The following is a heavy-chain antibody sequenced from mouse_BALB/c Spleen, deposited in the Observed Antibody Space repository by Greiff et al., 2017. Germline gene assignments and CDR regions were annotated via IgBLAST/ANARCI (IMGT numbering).Heavy chain of an antibody. CDR3: ARSPLTTATDYYAMDY. Sequence: EVQLVESGPSLVKPSQTLSLTCSVTGDSITSGYWNWIRKFPGNKLEYMGYISYSGSTYYNPSLKSRISITRDTSKNQYYLQLNSVTTEDTATYYCARSPLTTATDYYAMDYWGQGTSVTVSS. V-gene: IGHV3-8*02. D-gene: IGHD1-2*01. CDR1: GDSITSGY. CDR2: ISYSGST. J-gene: IGHJ4*01.